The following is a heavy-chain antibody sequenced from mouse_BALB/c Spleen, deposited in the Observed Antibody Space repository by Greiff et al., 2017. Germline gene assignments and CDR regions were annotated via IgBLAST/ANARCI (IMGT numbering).Heavy chain of an antibody. D-gene: IGHD2-4*01. CDR3: ARVATMITTDGGYAMDY. V-gene: IGHV2-9*02. CDR1: GFSLTSYG. J-gene: IGHJ4*01. CDR2: IWAGGST. Sequence: VKLVESGPGLVAPSQSLSITCTVSGFSLTSYGVHWVRQPPGKGLEWLGVIWAGGSTNYNSALMSRLSISKDNSKSQVFLKMNSLQTDDTAMYYCARVATMITTDGGYAMDYWGQGTSVTVSS.